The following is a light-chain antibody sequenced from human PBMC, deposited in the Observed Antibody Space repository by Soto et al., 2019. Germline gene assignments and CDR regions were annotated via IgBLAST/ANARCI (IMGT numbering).Light chain of an antibody. J-gene: IGKJ1*01. CDR2: GAS. CDR1: QSVSSN. CDR3: QQYNNWPPWT. Sequence: MVLTQSPANLSVSPGERATLSCRASQSVSSNLAWYQQKPGQAPRLLIYGASTRATGIPARFSGSGSGTEFTLTISSLQSEDFAVYYCQQYNNWPPWTFGQGTKVDIK. V-gene: IGKV3-15*01.